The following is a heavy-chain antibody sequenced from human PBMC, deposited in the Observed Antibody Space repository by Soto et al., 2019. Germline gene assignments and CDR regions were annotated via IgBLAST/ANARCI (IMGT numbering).Heavy chain of an antibody. CDR1: GYTLTGYY. J-gene: IGHJ4*02. CDR3: ARGGGTYYDLWSGSPAHPSYSADY. D-gene: IGHD3-3*01. CDR2: INPKSGGT. Sequence: QVQLVQSGAEVKKPGASVKFSCKASGYTLTGYYMPWVRQAPGQGLEWLLRINPKSGGTNYEQKFQGWVTRTRDTAIITAYMELGRLRSDDTAVDYCARGGGTYYDLWSGSPAHPSYSADYWGQGTLVTVSS. V-gene: IGHV1-2*04.